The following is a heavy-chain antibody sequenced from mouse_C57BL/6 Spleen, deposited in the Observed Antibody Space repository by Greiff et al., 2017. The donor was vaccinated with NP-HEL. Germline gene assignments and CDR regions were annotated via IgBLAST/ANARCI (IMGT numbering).Heavy chain of an antibody. CDR1: GYTFTSYG. CDR2: IYPRSGNT. V-gene: IGHV1-81*01. D-gene: IGHD1-1*01. J-gene: IGHJ4*01. CDR3: ALYYGSPYYYAMDY. Sequence: VQLQQSGAELARPGASVKLSCKASGYTFTSYGISWVKQRTGQGLEWIGEIYPRSGNTYYNEKFKGKATLTADKSSSTAYMELRSLTSEDSAVYFCALYYGSPYYYAMDYWGQGTSVTVSS.